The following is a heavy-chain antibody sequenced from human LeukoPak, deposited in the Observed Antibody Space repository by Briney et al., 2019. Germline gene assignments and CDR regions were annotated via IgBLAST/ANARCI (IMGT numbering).Heavy chain of an antibody. D-gene: IGHD3-22*01. CDR2: IRFKAYGGTA. CDR1: GFTFGDYA. Sequence: GRSLRLSCTSSGFTFGDYAMSWFRQAPGKGLEWVGFIRFKAYGGTAEYAASVEGRLTISRDDSKSVAYLQMNSLKTEDTAVYYCSRATVIVVLGKYYFDYWGQGALVTVSS. J-gene: IGHJ4*02. V-gene: IGHV3-49*03. CDR3: SRATVIVVLGKYYFDY.